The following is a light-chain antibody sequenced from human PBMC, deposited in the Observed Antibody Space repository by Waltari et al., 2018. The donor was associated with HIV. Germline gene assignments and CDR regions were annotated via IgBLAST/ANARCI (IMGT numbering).Light chain of an antibody. CDR1: TSNVGQNY. J-gene: IGLJ6*01. V-gene: IGLV1-47*01. Sequence: QSGLRQPPSTSRPPGQRVVISCSGRTSNVGQNYVPWFQQLPGAAPRLLIYRNDRRPSGVPDRFTAAKSGSSASLVISGLRSDDEAEYFCASWDDALSSWLFGGGTKLTVL. CDR3: ASWDDALSSWL. CDR2: RND.